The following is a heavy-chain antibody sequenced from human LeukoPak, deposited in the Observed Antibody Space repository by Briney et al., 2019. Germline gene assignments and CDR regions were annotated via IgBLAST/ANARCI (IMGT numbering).Heavy chain of an antibody. D-gene: IGHD3-22*01. CDR3: ARELDSSGYYKNWFDP. CDR1: GDSVSSNSAA. J-gene: IGHJ5*02. V-gene: IGHV6-1*01. Sequence: SQTLSLTCAIPGDSVSSNSAAWNWIRQSPSRGLEWLGRTYYRSKWYNDYAVSVKSRITINPDTSKNQFSLQLNSVTPEDTAVYYCARELDSSGYYKNWFDPWGQGTLVTVSS. CDR2: TYYRSKWYN.